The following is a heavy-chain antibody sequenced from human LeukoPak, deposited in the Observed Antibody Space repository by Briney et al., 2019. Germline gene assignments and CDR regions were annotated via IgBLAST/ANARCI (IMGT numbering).Heavy chain of an antibody. CDR3: ARDHSSSWPPNYYYYYMDV. Sequence: GASVKVSCKASGYTFTSYGISWVRQAPGQGLEWMGWISAYNGNTNYAQKLQGRVTMTTDTSTSTAYMELRSLRSDDTAVYYCARDHSSSWPPNYYYYYMDVWGKGTTVTVSS. V-gene: IGHV1-18*01. CDR2: ISAYNGNT. J-gene: IGHJ6*03. D-gene: IGHD6-13*01. CDR1: GYTFTSYG.